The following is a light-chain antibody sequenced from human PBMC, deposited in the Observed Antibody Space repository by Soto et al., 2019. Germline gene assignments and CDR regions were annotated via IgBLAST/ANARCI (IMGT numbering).Light chain of an antibody. J-gene: IGKJ4*01. CDR2: AAS. CDR1: QSITTY. V-gene: IGKV1-39*01. CDR3: QQIYSAPLT. Sequence: DIQMTQSPSPLSASVGDRVTITCRASQSITTYLNCYRQKPGNAPKLLIYAASSLQSGVPSRFSGSGSETEFTLSISSLQPEDFATYFCQQIYSAPLTFGGGTKVDIK.